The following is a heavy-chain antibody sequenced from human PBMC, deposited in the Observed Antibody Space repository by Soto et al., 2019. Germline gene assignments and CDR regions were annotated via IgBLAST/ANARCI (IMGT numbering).Heavy chain of an antibody. CDR3: ARSGYCSSTSCYWPYYYYGMDV. V-gene: IGHV1-69*01. Sequence: QVQLVQSGAEVKKPGSSVKVSCKASGGTFSSYAISWVRQAPEQGLEWMGGIIPIFGTANYAQKFQGRVTITADESTSTAYMELSSLRSEDTAVYYCARSGYCSSTSCYWPYYYYGMDVWGQGTTVTVSS. CDR2: IIPIFGTA. D-gene: IGHD2-2*01. CDR1: GGTFSSYA. J-gene: IGHJ6*02.